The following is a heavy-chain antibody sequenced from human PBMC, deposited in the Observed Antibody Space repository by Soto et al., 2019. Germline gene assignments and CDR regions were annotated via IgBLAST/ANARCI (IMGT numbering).Heavy chain of an antibody. V-gene: IGHV3-48*02. D-gene: IGHD3-10*01. Sequence: PGGSLRLSCAASGFTFSSYSMNWVRQAPGKGLEWVSYISSSSSTIYYADSVKGRFTISRDNAKNSLYLQMNSLRDEEKAVYYCASSTVLLWFGESYGMDVWGQGTTVTVSS. J-gene: IGHJ6*02. CDR3: ASSTVLLWFGESYGMDV. CDR2: ISSSSSTI. CDR1: GFTFSSYS.